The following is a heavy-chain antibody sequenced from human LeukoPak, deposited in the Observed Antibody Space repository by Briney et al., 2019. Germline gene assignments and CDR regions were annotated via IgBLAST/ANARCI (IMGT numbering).Heavy chain of an antibody. CDR1: GFTFSSYA. Sequence: GGSLRLSCAAPGFTFSSYAMSWVRQAPGKGLEWVSAISGSGGSTYYADFVKGRFTISRDNAKNTLYLQMNSLRVEDTAVYYCARSDWFDPWGQGTLVTVSS. CDR2: ISGSGGST. V-gene: IGHV3-23*01. J-gene: IGHJ5*02. CDR3: ARSDWFDP.